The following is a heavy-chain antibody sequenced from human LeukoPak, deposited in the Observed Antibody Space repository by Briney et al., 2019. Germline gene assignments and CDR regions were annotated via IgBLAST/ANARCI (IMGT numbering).Heavy chain of an antibody. Sequence: LVKVSCKASGGTFSSYAISWVRQAPGQGLEWMGRIIPIFGTANYAQKFQGRVTITTDESTSTAYMELSSLRSEDTAVYYCARSSNYYDSSGYYYWYFDLWGRGTLVTVSS. J-gene: IGHJ2*01. CDR2: IIPIFGTA. CDR3: ARSSNYYDSSGYYYWYFDL. CDR1: GGTFSSYA. V-gene: IGHV1-69*05. D-gene: IGHD3-22*01.